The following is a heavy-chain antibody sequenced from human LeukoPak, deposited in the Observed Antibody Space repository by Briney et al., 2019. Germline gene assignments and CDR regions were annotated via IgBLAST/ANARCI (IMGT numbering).Heavy chain of an antibody. J-gene: IGHJ4*02. CDR3: AKKRISSSSFGYFDY. D-gene: IGHD6-6*01. V-gene: IGHV3-23*01. CDR2: ISGSGGST. Sequence: GGSLRLSCVGSGFTFSRYWMSWVRQAPGKGLEWVSAISGSGGSTYYADSVKGRFTISRDNSKNTLYLQMNSLRAEDTAVYYCAKKRISSSSFGYFDYWGQGTLVTVSS. CDR1: GFTFSRYW.